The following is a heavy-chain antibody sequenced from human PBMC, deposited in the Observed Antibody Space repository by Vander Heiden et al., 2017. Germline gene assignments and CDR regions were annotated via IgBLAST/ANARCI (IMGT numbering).Heavy chain of an antibody. V-gene: IGHV4-4*07. J-gene: IGHJ6*02. D-gene: IGHD6-19*01. Sequence: QVQLQESGPGLVKPSETLSLTCTVSGGPISSYYWSWIRQPAGKGLEWIGRIYTSGSTNYNPSLKSRVTMSVDTSKNQFSLKLSSVTAADTAVYYCARDSIAVAGTYYYYGMDVWGQGTTVTVSS. CDR1: GGPISSYY. CDR2: IYTSGST. CDR3: ARDSIAVAGTYYYYGMDV.